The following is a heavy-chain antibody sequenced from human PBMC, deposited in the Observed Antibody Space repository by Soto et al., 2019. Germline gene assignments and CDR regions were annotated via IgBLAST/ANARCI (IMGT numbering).Heavy chain of an antibody. J-gene: IGHJ6*02. Sequence: GASVKVSCKASGYTFTSYAMHWVRQAPGQRLEWMGWINAGNGNTKYSQKFQGRVTITRDTSASTAYMELSSLRSEDTAVYYCASPRGYSYRFDYYYYGMDVWGQGTTVTVSS. CDR2: INAGNGNT. V-gene: IGHV1-3*01. D-gene: IGHD5-18*01. CDR1: GYTFTSYA. CDR3: ASPRGYSYRFDYYYYGMDV.